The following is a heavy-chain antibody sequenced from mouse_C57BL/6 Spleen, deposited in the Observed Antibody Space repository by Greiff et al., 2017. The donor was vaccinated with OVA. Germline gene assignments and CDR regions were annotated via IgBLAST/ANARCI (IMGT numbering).Heavy chain of an antibody. J-gene: IGHJ4*01. V-gene: IGHV8-8*01. CDR1: GFSLSTFGMG. D-gene: IGHD4-1*01. Sequence: QVTLKESGPGILQPSQTLSLTCSFSGFSLSTFGMGVGWIRQPSGKGLEWLAHNWWYYDKYYNPALKSRLTLSKDTSKNQVFLKIANVDTADTATYYGARSLTGSGAMDYWGQGTSVPVSS. CDR2: NWWYYDK. CDR3: ARSLTGSGAMDY.